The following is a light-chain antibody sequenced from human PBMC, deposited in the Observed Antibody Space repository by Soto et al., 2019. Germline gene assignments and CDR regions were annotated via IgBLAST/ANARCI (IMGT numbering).Light chain of an antibody. CDR3: SPFTTSTTYV. CDR1: SSDVGSYDR. CDR2: EVN. Sequence: QSVLTQPPSVSGSPGQSVAVSCTGTSSDVGSYDRVSWYQQPPGTAPKLIIYEVNNRPSGVPDRFSGSKSGNTASLTISGLQAEDQADYYCSPFTTSTTYVFGTGTVVTVL. V-gene: IGLV2-18*02. J-gene: IGLJ1*01.